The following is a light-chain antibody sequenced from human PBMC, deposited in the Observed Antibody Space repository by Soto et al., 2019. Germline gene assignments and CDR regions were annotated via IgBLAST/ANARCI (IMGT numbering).Light chain of an antibody. Sequence: HSALTQPASVSGSPGQSITIFCPGTSSEVGGYNYVSWYQQHPGKAPNLMIYDVSNRPSGVSNRFSGSKSGNTASLTISGLQAEDEADYYCSSYTSSSTLVFGTGTKVTVL. CDR3: SSYTSSSTLV. CDR1: SSEVGGYNY. J-gene: IGLJ1*01. V-gene: IGLV2-14*01. CDR2: DVS.